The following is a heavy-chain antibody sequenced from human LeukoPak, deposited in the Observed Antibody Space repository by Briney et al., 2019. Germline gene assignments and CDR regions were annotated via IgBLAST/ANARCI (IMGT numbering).Heavy chain of an antibody. J-gene: IGHJ4*02. CDR1: GGTFSSYA. CDR3: ARVAHSGYLFDH. V-gene: IGHV1-69*01. CDR2: IIPIFGTA. D-gene: IGHD5-18*01. Sequence: ASVKVSCKASGGTFSSYAISWVRQAPGQGLEWMGGIIPIFGTANYAQKFQGRVTITADESTSTAYMELSSLRSEDTAVYYCARVAHSGYLFDHWGQGTLVTVSS.